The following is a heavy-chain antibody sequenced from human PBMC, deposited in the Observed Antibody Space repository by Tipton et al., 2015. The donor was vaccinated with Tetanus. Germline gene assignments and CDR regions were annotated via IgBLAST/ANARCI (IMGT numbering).Heavy chain of an antibody. CDR3: ARDGEFSLYHAMDV. Sequence: SLRLSCAASGFTFSDYEMIWVRQAPGKGLEWVSSISSSGSFIYYSDSVKGRFTISRDNAKNSLYLQMNSLRADDTAVYYCARDGEFSLYHAMDVWGQGTTVTVSS. CDR2: ISSSGSFI. V-gene: IGHV3-48*03. D-gene: IGHD2-21*01. CDR1: GFTFSDYE. J-gene: IGHJ6*02.